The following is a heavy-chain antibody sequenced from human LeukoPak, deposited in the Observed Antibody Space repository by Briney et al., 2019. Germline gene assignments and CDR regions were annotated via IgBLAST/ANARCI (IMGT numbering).Heavy chain of an antibody. V-gene: IGHV3-66*04. CDR2: IYSGGGT. J-gene: IGHJ5*02. Sequence: GGSLRLSCAASGFTVRSNYMSWVRRAPGKGLEWVSIIYSGGGTYYADSVKGRFTISRDNSKNTVYLQMNSLRAEDAAVYYCARLAGFGVVVISWGQGTLVTVSS. CDR3: ARLAGFGVVVIS. CDR1: GFTVRSNY. D-gene: IGHD3-22*01.